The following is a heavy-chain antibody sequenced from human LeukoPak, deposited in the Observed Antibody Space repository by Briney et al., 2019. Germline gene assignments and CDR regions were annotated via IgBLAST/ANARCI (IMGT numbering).Heavy chain of an antibody. Sequence: GGSLRLSCSASGFTFSDYYMNWVRQAPGKGLEYISIIYAGGNTYYADSVKGRFTISRDNSKNTLYLQMNSLRAEDTAVYYCARTYSYFFDYWGQGTLVTVSS. D-gene: IGHD2-15*01. CDR2: IYAGGNT. V-gene: IGHV3-53*01. J-gene: IGHJ4*02. CDR3: ARTYSYFFDY. CDR1: GFTFSDYY.